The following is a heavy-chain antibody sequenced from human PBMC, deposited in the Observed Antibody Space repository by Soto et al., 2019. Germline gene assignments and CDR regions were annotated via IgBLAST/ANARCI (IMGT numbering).Heavy chain of an antibody. CDR3: ARAQLPPECSSASCYVDY. CDR2: IKRDGSGK. J-gene: IGHJ4*02. Sequence: EVQLVEAGGGLVQPGGSLRVSCAASGFTFSSYWITWVRQVPGKGLEWVANIKRDGSGKYYVDSVRGRFTISRDNPQDSLYLQMNSLRAEDMAVYYCARAQLPPECSSASCYVDYWGQGALVTICS. D-gene: IGHD2-2*01. V-gene: IGHV3-7*01. CDR1: GFTFSSYW.